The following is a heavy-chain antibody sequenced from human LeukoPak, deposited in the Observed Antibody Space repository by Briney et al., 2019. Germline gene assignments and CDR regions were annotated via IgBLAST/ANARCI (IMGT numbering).Heavy chain of an antibody. J-gene: IGHJ4*02. Sequence: GESLKISCKGSGYSFTSYWIGWVRQMPGKGLEWMGIIYPGDSDTRYSPSFQGRVTISADKSISTAYLQWSSLKASDTAMYYCARHFSYYDSSDQFGYWGQGTLVTVSS. CDR1: GYSFTSYW. CDR3: ARHFSYYDSSDQFGY. D-gene: IGHD3-22*01. V-gene: IGHV5-51*01. CDR2: IYPGDSDT.